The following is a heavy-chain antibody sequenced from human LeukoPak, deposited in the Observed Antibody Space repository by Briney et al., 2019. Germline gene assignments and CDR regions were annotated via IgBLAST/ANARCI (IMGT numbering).Heavy chain of an antibody. J-gene: IGHJ5*02. CDR2: ISSSSSTI. CDR3: ARDADYDFWSGYSAFDP. D-gene: IGHD3-3*01. CDR1: GFYFSSYS. V-gene: IGHV3-48*04. Sequence: GGSLRLSCAASGFYFSSYSMNWVRQAPGKGLEWASDISSSSSTIYYADSVKGRFTISRDNAKNSLYLQMNSLRAEDTAVYYCARDADYDFWSGYSAFDPWGQGTLVTVSS.